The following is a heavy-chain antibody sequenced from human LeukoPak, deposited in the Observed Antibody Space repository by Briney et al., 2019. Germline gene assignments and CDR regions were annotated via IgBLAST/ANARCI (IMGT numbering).Heavy chain of an antibody. CDR2: ISYDGSNK. D-gene: IGHD6-19*01. CDR3: AKDAVVGYSSGWNYFDY. J-gene: IGHJ4*02. CDR1: GFTFNNYA. Sequence: GGSLRLSCAASGFTFNNYAMHWVRQAPGKGLEWVAVISYDGSNKYYADSVKGRLTISRDNSKNTLYLQMNSLRAEDTAVYYCAKDAVVGYSSGWNYFDYWGQGTLVTASS. V-gene: IGHV3-30*04.